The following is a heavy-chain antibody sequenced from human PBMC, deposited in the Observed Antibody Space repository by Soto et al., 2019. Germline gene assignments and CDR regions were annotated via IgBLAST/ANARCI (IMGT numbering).Heavy chain of an antibody. CDR2: ISSSSSTI. D-gene: IGHD6-13*01. CDR3: ARDIAAAMAPNWFDP. Sequence: GGSLRLSCAASGFTFSSYSMNWVRQAPGKGLEWVSYISSSSSTIYYADSVKGRFTISRDNAKNSLYLQMNSLRAEDTAVYYCARDIAAAMAPNWFDPWGQGTLVTVSS. CDR1: GFTFSSYS. J-gene: IGHJ5*02. V-gene: IGHV3-48*01.